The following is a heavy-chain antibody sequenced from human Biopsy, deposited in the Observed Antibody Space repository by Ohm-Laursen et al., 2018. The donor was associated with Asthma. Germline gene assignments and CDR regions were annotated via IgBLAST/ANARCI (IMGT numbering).Heavy chain of an antibody. CDR3: ARAVDYSHYYGIDV. D-gene: IGHD3-10*01. CDR2: ISVYNGNT. Sequence: ASVKVSCKTSGYTFNSAGITWVRQAPGPGLEWMGWISVYNGNTKVAQKLQDRVTMITDTSTSTAYMELRRLRSDDTAVYFCARAVDYSHYYGIDVWGQGTTVTVS. CDR1: GYTFNSAG. V-gene: IGHV1-18*01. J-gene: IGHJ6*02.